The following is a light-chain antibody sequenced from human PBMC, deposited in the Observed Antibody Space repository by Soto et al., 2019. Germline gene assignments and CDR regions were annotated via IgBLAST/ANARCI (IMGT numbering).Light chain of an antibody. CDR2: AAS. Sequence: DIQMTQSPSSLSASVGDRVTITCRASQGISNYLTWYQQKPGKVPKLLIYAASTLQSGVPSRFSGSRSGTLFTLTISSLHPEDVATYYCQKYNGAPWTFGRGTKVEIK. J-gene: IGKJ1*01. V-gene: IGKV1-27*01. CDR1: QGISNY. CDR3: QKYNGAPWT.